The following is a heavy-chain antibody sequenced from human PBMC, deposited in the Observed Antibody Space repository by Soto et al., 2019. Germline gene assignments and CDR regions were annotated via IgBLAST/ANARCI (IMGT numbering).Heavy chain of an antibody. CDR1: GFTFSSYA. CDR2: ISSNGGST. D-gene: IGHD3-22*01. V-gene: IGHV3-64D*08. J-gene: IGHJ4*02. CDR3: VKDLAVGYYYDSSGLPEYYFDY. Sequence: HPGGSLRLSCSASGFTFSSYAMHWVRQAPGKGLEYVSAISSNGGSTYYADSVKGRFTISRDNSKNTLYLQMSSLRAEDTAVYYCVKDLAVGYYYDSSGLPEYYFDYWGQGTLVTVSS.